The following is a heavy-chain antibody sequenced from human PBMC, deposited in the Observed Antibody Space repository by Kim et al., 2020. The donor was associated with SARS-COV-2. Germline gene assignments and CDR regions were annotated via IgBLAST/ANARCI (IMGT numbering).Heavy chain of an antibody. CDR1: GFTLSDYA. D-gene: IGHD3-10*02. J-gene: IGHJ3*01. V-gene: IGHV7-4-1*02. CDR3: ARRFYVPVCGSRSFYL. CDR2: INPKTGNP. Sequence: ASVKVSCKSSGFTLSDYAINWVRQAPGRGLEFMGWINPKTGNPVYAPDFTGRFVFSLDTSVSTAFLEISGLEAEDTAVYYCARRFYVPVCGSRSFYLLGQ.